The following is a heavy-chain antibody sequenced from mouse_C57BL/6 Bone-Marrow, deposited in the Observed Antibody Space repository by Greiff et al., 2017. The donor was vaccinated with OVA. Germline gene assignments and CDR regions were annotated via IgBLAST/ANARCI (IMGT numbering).Heavy chain of an antibody. Sequence: VQLQQPGAELVRPGSSVKLSCKASGYTFTSYWMHWVKQRPIQGLEWIGNIDPSDSETHYNQKFKDKATLTVDKSSSTAYMQLSSLTSEDSAVYYCARYKGYYGFAYWGQGTLVTVSA. D-gene: IGHD2-3*01. CDR3: ARYKGYYGFAY. CDR1: GYTFTSYW. CDR2: IDPSDSET. V-gene: IGHV1-52*01. J-gene: IGHJ3*01.